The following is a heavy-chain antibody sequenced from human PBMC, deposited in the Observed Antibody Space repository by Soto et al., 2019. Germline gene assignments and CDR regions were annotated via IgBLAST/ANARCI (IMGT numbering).Heavy chain of an antibody. CDR1: GYTFTGYY. CDR2: INPNSGGT. CDR3: ARAADSSGYYYYFDY. D-gene: IGHD3-22*01. J-gene: IGHJ4*02. V-gene: IGHV1-2*04. Sequence: QVQLVQSGAEVKKPGASVKVSCKASGYTFTGYYIHWVRQAPGQGLEWMGWINPNSGGTSYAQKFQGWVTMTRDTSINTAYRELSGPRSDDTAVYYCARAADSSGYYYYFDYWGQGTLVTVSS.